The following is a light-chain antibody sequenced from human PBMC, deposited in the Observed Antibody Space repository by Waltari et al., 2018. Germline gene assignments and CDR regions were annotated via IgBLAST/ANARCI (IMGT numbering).Light chain of an antibody. CDR1: QGVSGY. V-gene: IGKV3-11*01. CDR3: LQRSLWPWT. J-gene: IGKJ1*01. Sequence: IVLTQSPDTLSLSPGERATLSCRASQGVSGYLAWYQQKSGQAPRLLIYDTSKRVTGIPARFSGSGSGTDSTLTISSLEPEDFASYYCLQRSLWPWTFGQGTKVEI. CDR2: DTS.